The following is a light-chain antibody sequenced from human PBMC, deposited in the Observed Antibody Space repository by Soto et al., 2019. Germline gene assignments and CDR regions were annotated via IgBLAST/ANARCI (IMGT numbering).Light chain of an antibody. J-gene: IGKJ1*01. CDR3: QKYNSGPRT. Sequence: DIQMTQSPSSLSASVGDRVTITCRASQDISKYLAWYQQRPGTVPKLLINAASTLQSGVPSRFSGSGSGTDFTLTISGLQPEDVATYYCQKYNSGPRTFGQGTKVEIK. CDR2: AAS. V-gene: IGKV1-27*01. CDR1: QDISKY.